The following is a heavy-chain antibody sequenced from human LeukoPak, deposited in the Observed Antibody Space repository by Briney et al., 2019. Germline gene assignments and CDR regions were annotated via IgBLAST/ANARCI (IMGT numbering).Heavy chain of an antibody. Sequence: SETLSLTCAVFGASFSNYYWAWIRQPPGKGLEWIGEINHSGTTNYNPSLKSRVTISVDTSKNQFSLKMTSVTAADTSVYYCARGSHDYGDFYLFDHWGQGTLVTVSS. V-gene: IGHV4-34*01. CDR2: INHSGTT. J-gene: IGHJ4*02. D-gene: IGHD4-17*01. CDR3: ARGSHDYGDFYLFDH. CDR1: GASFSNYY.